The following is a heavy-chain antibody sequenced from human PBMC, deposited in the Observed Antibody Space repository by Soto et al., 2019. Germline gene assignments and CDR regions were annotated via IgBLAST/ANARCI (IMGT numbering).Heavy chain of an antibody. J-gene: IGHJ4*02. CDR3: ARHPPYGPIDY. CDR1: GDSGGFISSSSYH. CDR2: IYYSGST. V-gene: IGHV4-39*01. Sequence: SETLSLTCTVSGDSGGFISSSSYHWGWIRQPPGKGLEWIGNIYYSGSTYYNPSLKSRVTISGDTSKNQFSLRLTSVTAADTAVYYCARHPPYGPIDYWGQRTLVTVSS. D-gene: IGHD4-17*01.